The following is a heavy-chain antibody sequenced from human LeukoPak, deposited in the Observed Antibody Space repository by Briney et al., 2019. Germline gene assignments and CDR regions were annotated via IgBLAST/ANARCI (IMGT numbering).Heavy chain of an antibody. V-gene: IGHV4-39*01. J-gene: IGHJ4*02. CDR3: ARYVVYGSGKYYFDY. CDR1: GGSFSSPTYY. CDR2: INYSGST. Sequence: PSETLSLTCTVSGGSFSSPTYYWSWIRQPPGKGLEWIASINYSGSTYYNPFLKSRVTISVDTSENQFSLKLSSVTAADTAVYYCARYVVYGSGKYYFDYWGQGTLVTVSS. D-gene: IGHD3-10*01.